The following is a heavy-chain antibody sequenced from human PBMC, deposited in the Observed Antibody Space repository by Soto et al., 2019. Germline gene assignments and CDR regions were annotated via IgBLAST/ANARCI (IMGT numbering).Heavy chain of an antibody. CDR2: LYYSGST. V-gene: IGHV4-61*01. CDR1: GGSVNSGSYY. Sequence: QVHLQESGPGLVKPSETLSLTCAVSGGSVNSGSYYWSWIRQPPGKGLEWIGYLYYSGSTNYNPSPKSRVTISVDTCKNQFSLKLSSVTAADTALFYCARGRASGRSYCGSGSYCPFDYWGQGTLVTVSS. D-gene: IGHD3-10*01. CDR3: ARGRASGRSYCGSGSYCPFDY. J-gene: IGHJ4*02.